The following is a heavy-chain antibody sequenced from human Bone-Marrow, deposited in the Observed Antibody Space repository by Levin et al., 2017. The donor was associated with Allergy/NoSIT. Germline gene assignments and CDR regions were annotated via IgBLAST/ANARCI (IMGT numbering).Heavy chain of an antibody. V-gene: IGHV3-30*18. J-gene: IGHJ2*01. Sequence: GGSLRLSCVASSFTFSNYGMHWVRQAPGEGLEWVAAISYDGSLKYYADSVRGRLTISRDNSKNTLYLQMNSLRAEDTAVYFCAKDRGQWLVLSGYFDLWGRGTVVTVSS. D-gene: IGHD6-19*01. CDR3: AKDRGQWLVLSGYFDL. CDR2: ISYDGSLK. CDR1: SFTFSNYG.